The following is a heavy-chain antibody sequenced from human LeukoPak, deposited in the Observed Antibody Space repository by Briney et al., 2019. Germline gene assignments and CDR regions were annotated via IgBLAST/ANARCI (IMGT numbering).Heavy chain of an antibody. D-gene: IGHD3-22*01. Sequence: ASVKVSCKPSGYTFIDHYLHWVRQAPGQGLESLGWIDPDTGGTNYPQKFQGRVTMTRDTSSSTAYMELNRLRSDDTAVYYCARAGHNSNSGGYDLWGLGTLVTVSS. V-gene: IGHV1-2*02. CDR3: ARAGHNSNSGGYDL. CDR1: GYTFIDHY. J-gene: IGHJ5*02. CDR2: IDPDTGGT.